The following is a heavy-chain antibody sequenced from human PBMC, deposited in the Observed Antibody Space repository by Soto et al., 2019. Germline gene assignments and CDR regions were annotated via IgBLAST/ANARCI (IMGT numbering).Heavy chain of an antibody. CDR2: ISYSGTT. CDR1: GGSISTYY. V-gene: IGHV4-59*01. J-gene: IGHJ5*02. Sequence: QVQLQESGPGLVKPSDTLSLTCTVSGGSISTYYWSWIRQPPGKGLECIGYISYSGTTNYNPSLKSRVTISVDTSKNQFSLKLTSVTAADTAVYYCARTHPSPYNWFDPWGQGTLVTVSS. CDR3: ARTHPSPYNWFDP.